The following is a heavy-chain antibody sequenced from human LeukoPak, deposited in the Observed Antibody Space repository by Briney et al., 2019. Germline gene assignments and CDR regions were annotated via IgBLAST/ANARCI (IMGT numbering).Heavy chain of an antibody. Sequence: ASVKVSCKASGYTFTSYDINWVRQATGQGLEWMGWMNPNSGNTSYAQKFQGRVTMTRNTSISTAYMELSSLRSEDTAVYYCARDRVKGSEMNWFDPWGQGTLVTVSS. J-gene: IGHJ5*02. CDR3: ARDRVKGSEMNWFDP. V-gene: IGHV1-8*01. CDR1: GYTFTSYD. D-gene: IGHD5-24*01. CDR2: MNPNSGNT.